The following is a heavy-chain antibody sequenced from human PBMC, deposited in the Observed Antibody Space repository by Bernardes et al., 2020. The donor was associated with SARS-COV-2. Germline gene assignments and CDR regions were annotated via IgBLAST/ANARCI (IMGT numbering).Heavy chain of an antibody. CDR1: RFTVSSKY. V-gene: IGHV3-53*01. D-gene: IGHD6-19*01. Sequence: GGSLRLSCATSRFTVSSKYMSWVRQAPGKGLEWVSVIYPGGDIYYADSVRGRFTISRDISENTLHLQMNSLTGEDTAVYYCARDTRGRGLGRYHFDLWGQGTLVTVSS. J-gene: IGHJ4*02. CDR3: ARDTRGRGLGRYHFDL. CDR2: IYPGGDI.